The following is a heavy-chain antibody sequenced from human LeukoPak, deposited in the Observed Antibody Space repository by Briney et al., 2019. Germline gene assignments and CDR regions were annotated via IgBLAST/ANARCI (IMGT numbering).Heavy chain of an antibody. J-gene: IGHJ4*02. Sequence: GGSLILSSSASGFTFTKYWMHWFRQAPGKGLVWVSRVNSDGSRTTYADSVKGRFTISRDNANNTLYLQMNSLTAEDTAVYYCAREGSVPNDYWGQGSLVTVSS. D-gene: IGHD4-17*01. CDR3: AREGSVPNDY. V-gene: IGHV3-74*03. CDR2: VNSDGSRT. CDR1: GFTFTKYW.